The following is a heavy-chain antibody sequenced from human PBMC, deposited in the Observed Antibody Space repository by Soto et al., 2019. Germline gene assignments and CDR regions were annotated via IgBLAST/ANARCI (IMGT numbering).Heavy chain of an antibody. CDR2: IYYSGST. D-gene: IGHD3-10*01. CDR3: ARHALFSDYYYGMDV. CDR1: GGSISSSSYY. J-gene: IGHJ6*02. V-gene: IGHV4-39*01. Sequence: SETLSLTCTVSGGSISSSSYYWGWIRQPPGKGLEWIGSIYYSGSTYYNPSLKSRVTISVDTSKNQFSLKLSSVTAADTAVYYCARHALFSDYYYGMDVWGQGTTVT.